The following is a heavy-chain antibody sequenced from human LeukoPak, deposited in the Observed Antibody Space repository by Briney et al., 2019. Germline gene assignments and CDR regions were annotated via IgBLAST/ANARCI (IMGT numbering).Heavy chain of an antibody. CDR1: GFTFSSYS. V-gene: IGHV3-15*01. CDR3: TTEDAFDI. Sequence: GGSLRLSCAASGFTFSSYSMNWVRQAPGKGLEWVGRIKSKTGGGTTDYAAPVKGRFTISRDDSKNTLYLQMNSLKTEDTAVYYCTTEDAFDIWGQGTMVTVSS. CDR2: IKSKTGGGTT. J-gene: IGHJ3*02.